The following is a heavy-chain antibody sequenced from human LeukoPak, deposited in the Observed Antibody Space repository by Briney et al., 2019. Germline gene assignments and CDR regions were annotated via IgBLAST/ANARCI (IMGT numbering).Heavy chain of an antibody. CDR1: GFTFSTYA. CDR2: ISGSGDNT. CDR3: AKDSTDWSGYYWYPFDY. J-gene: IGHJ4*02. V-gene: IGHV3-23*01. Sequence: GGSLRLSCAASGFTFSTYAMTWVRQAPGKGLEWVSAISGSGDNTFYADVVKGRFTISRDNSKNTLYLQMNSLRAEDTAVYYCAKDSTDWSGYYWYPFDYWGQGTLVTVSS. D-gene: IGHD3-3*01.